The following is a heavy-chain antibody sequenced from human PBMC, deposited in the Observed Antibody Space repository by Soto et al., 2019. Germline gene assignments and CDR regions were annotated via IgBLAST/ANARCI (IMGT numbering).Heavy chain of an antibody. CDR1: GGSISRYY. Sequence: SETLSLTCTVSGGSISRYYWSWIRQPPGKGLEWIGYIYYSGSTNYNPSLKSRVTISVDTSKNQFSLKLSSVTAADTAVYYCARLRPTDFWSGYSNWFDPWGQGTLVTV. D-gene: IGHD3-3*01. V-gene: IGHV4-59*01. CDR2: IYYSGST. J-gene: IGHJ5*02. CDR3: ARLRPTDFWSGYSNWFDP.